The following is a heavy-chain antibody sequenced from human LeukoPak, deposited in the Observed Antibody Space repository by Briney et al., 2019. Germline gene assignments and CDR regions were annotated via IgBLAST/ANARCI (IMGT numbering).Heavy chain of an antibody. J-gene: IGHJ4*02. D-gene: IGHD3-9*01. CDR1: GFTFSGYA. Sequence: GGSLRLSCAASGFTFSGYAMSWVRQAPGKGLEWVSAISGSGGSTYYADSVKGRFTISRDNSKNTLYLQMNSLRAEDTAVYYCAKKTYYDILTGPYDYWGQGTLVTVSS. V-gene: IGHV3-23*01. CDR2: ISGSGGST. CDR3: AKKTYYDILTGPYDY.